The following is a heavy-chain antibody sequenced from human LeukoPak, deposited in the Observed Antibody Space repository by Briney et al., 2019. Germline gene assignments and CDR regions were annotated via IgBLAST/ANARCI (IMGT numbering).Heavy chain of an antibody. D-gene: IGHD2/OR15-2a*01. V-gene: IGHV3-23*01. CDR1: GFTFSTFA. Sequence: GGSLRLSCAASGFTFSTFAMIWVRQPPGKGLEWVSSIFPSGGEIHYADSVRGRFTISRDNSKSTLSLQMNTLRAEDTALYYCTKDLRYYYTDNHSTMDEHDYWGQGTLVIVSP. J-gene: IGHJ4*02. CDR2: IFPSGGEI. CDR3: TKDLRYYYTDNHSTMDEHDY.